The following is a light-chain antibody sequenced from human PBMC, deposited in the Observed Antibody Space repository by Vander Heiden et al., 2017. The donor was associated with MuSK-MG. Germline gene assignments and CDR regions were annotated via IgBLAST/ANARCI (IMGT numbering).Light chain of an antibody. CDR2: DDG. CDR1: RIGAQS. J-gene: IGLJ2*01. CDR3: QVWDRTGEHLEAV. Sequence: SYVLTQPPSVSVAPGQTATITCGGNRIGAQSVHWYRLRQVHARVLVVYDDGVRPSGITERFSGSNSGKKATLIIAGVEGGDEADYYCQVWDRTGEHLEAVFGGGTKFTVL. V-gene: IGLV3-21*02.